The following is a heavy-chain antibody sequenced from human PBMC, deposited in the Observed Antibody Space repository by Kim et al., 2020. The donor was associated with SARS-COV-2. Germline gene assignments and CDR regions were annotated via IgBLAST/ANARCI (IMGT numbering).Heavy chain of an antibody. CDR3: ARGVGSYYDSRFDP. D-gene: IGHD3-22*01. CDR1: GGSISSGDYY. J-gene: IGHJ5*02. CDR2: IYYSGST. V-gene: IGHV4-30-4*01. Sequence: SETLSLTCTVSGGSISSGDYYWSWIRQPPGKGLEWIGYIYYSGSTYYNPSLKSRVTISVDTSKNQFSLKLGSVTAADTAVYYCARGVGSYYDSRFDPWGQGTLVTVSS.